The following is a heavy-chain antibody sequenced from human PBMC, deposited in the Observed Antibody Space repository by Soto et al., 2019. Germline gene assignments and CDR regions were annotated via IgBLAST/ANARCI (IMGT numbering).Heavy chain of an antibody. CDR3: ARARPVDI. V-gene: IGHV3-48*01. Sequence: GGSLRLSCAASGFTFSTYSMNWVRQAPGQGLEWLSYMSGSGTTIYYADSVRGRFTISRDNAKNSLYLQMNSLRAEDTAVYYCARARPVDIWGQGTMVTVSS. J-gene: IGHJ3*02. CDR2: MSGSGTTI. CDR1: GFTFSTYS.